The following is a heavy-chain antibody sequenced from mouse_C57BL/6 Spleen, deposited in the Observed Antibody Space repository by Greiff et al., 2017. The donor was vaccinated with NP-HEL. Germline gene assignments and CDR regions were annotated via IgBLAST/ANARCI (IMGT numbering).Heavy chain of an antibody. CDR3: ARDRSNYLDY. Sequence: EVKLMESEGGLVQPGSSMKLSCTASGFTFSDYYMAWVRQVPEKGLEWVANINYDGSSTYYLDSLKSRFIISRDNAKNILYLQMSSLKSEDTATYYCARDRSNYLDYWGQGTTLTVSS. CDR2: INYDGSST. J-gene: IGHJ2*01. V-gene: IGHV5-16*01. CDR1: GFTFSDYY.